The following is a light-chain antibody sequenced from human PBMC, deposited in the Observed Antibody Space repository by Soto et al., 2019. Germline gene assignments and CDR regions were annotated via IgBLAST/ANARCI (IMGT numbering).Light chain of an antibody. CDR3: AAWXXXLXXXV. Sequence: QSVLTQPPSASGTPGQRVTISCSGSSSNIGSNYVYWYQQLPGTAPKLLIYRNNQPPSGVPDRFSGSKSGTSASLAISGLPSEDEXDYYCAAWXXXLXXXVFGXGX. J-gene: IGLJ1*01. CDR1: SSNIGSNY. CDR2: RNN. V-gene: IGLV1-47*01.